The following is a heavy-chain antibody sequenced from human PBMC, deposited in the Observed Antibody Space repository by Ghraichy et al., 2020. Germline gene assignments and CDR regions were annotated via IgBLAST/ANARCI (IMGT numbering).Heavy chain of an antibody. CDR2: IKQDGSEK. CDR1: GFIFGTFG. J-gene: IGHJ6*02. V-gene: IGHV3-7*03. D-gene: IGHD6-19*01. CDR3: ARWDRGRQWLTSYFGMDV. Sequence: GSLRLSCAASGFIFGTFGMSWVRQAPGKGLEWVANIKQDGSEKYYVDSVKGRFTISRDNAKNSLYLQMDSLRADDTAVYYCARWDRGRQWLTSYFGMDVWGQGTTVTVSS.